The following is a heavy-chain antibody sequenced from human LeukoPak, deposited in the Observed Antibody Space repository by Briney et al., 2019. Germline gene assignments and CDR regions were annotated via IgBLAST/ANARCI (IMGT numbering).Heavy chain of an antibody. CDR2: ISYDGSNK. J-gene: IGHJ4*02. D-gene: IGHD3-22*01. V-gene: IGHV3-30-3*01. CDR3: TTYVPEPYYYDSSGYSTQDFDY. CDR1: GFTFSIYA. Sequence: GRSLRLSCAASGFTFSIYAMHWVRQAPGKGLEWVAVISYDGSNKYYADSVKGRFTISRDNSKNTLYLQMNSLKTEDTAVYYCTTYVPEPYYYDSSGYSTQDFDYWGQGTLVTVSS.